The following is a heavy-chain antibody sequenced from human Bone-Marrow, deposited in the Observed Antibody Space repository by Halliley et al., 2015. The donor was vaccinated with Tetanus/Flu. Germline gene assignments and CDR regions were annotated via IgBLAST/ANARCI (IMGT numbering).Heavy chain of an antibody. Sequence: AVSGFSVSRNSMSWVRQAPGKGLEWVSLTYTSGSTYYADSVKGRFTISRDSSKNTLYLQMNTLRAEDTAVYYCARDRDFGEEHDAFDIWGQGTMVTVS. D-gene: IGHD3-10*01. V-gene: IGHV3-53*01. J-gene: IGHJ3*02. CDR2: TYTSGST. CDR1: GFSVSRNS. CDR3: ARDRDFGEEHDAFDI.